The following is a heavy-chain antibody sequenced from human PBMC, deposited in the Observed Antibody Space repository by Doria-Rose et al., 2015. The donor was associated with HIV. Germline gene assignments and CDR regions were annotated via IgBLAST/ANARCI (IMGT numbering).Heavy chain of an antibody. V-gene: IGHV2-26*01. CDR3: ARIKSSRWYHKYYFDF. J-gene: IGHJ4*02. D-gene: IGHD6-13*01. CDR1: GVSLSSPGMG. Sequence: QITLKESGPVLVKPTETLTLTCTVSGVSLSSPGMGVSWIRQPPGKALEWLANIFSDDEGSYKPSLKIILTISRGTSKRQVVLTMTDMDPVDTATYYCARIKSSRWYHKYYFDFWGQGTLVIVSA. CDR2: IFSDDEG.